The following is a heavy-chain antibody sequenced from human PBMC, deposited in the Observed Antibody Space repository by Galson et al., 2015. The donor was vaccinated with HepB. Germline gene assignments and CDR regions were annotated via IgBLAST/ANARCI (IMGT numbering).Heavy chain of an antibody. J-gene: IGHJ4*02. V-gene: IGHV3-30-3*01. CDR3: ARGRVIVVVPAAIAY. Sequence: SLRLSCAASGFTFSSYAMHWVRQAPGKGLEWVAVISYDGSNKYYADSVKGRFTISRDNSKNTLYLQMNSLRAEDTAVYYCARGRVIVVVPAAIAYWGQGTLVTVSS. D-gene: IGHD2-2*01. CDR1: GFTFSSYA. CDR2: ISYDGSNK.